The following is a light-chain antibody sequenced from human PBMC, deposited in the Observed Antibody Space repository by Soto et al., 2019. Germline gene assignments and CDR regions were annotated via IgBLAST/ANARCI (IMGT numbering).Light chain of an antibody. J-gene: IGKJ4*01. V-gene: IGKV1-27*01. CDR1: QGIRHY. CDR2: AAS. CDR3: QKYKSAPSLT. Sequence: DIQMTQSPSSLSASIGDRVTITCRASQGIRHYLAWYQQKPGKVPKLLIYAASTLQSGVPSRFSGSGSGTDFTLTISSLQPEDVATYYCQKYKSAPSLTFGGGTKVDIK.